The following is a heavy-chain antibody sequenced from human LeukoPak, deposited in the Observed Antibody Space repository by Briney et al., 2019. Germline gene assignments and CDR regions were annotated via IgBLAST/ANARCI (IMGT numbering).Heavy chain of an antibody. D-gene: IGHD3-16*01. CDR3: ARARRVRRFYFDY. CDR1: GGSFSGYY. CDR2: INHSGST. Sequence: SETLSLTCAVYGGSFSGYYWSWIRQPPGKGLEWMGEINHSGSTNYNPSLKSRVTISVDTSKNQFPLKLSSVTAADTAVYYCARARRVRRFYFDYWGQGTLVTVSS. V-gene: IGHV4-34*01. J-gene: IGHJ4*02.